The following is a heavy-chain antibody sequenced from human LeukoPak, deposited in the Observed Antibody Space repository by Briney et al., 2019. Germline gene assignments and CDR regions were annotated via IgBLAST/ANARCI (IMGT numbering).Heavy chain of an antibody. V-gene: IGHV1-69*06. CDR1: GYTFTSYG. J-gene: IGHJ4*02. Sequence: GASVKVSCKASGYTFTSYGISWVRQAPGQGLEWMGGIIPIFGTANYAQKFQGRVTITADKSTSTAYMELSSLRSEDTAVYYCARAAPRGYSYGELDYWGQGTLVTVSS. D-gene: IGHD5-18*01. CDR2: IIPIFGTA. CDR3: ARAAPRGYSYGELDY.